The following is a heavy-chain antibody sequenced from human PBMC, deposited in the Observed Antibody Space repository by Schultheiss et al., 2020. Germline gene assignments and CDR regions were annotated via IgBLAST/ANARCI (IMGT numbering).Heavy chain of an antibody. Sequence: SQTLSLTCTVSGGSISSYYWGWIRQPPGKGLEWIGYIYYSGSTNYNPSLKSRVTISVDTSKNQFSLKLNAVTAADTAVYYCARGQHYDFWSDRRFDPWGQGTLVTVSS. D-gene: IGHD3-3*01. CDR2: IYYSGST. V-gene: IGHV4-59*12. J-gene: IGHJ5*02. CDR1: GGSISSYY. CDR3: ARGQHYDFWSDRRFDP.